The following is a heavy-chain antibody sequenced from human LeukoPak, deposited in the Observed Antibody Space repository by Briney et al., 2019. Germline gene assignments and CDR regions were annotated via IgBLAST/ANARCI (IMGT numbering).Heavy chain of an antibody. Sequence: PGRSLRLSCAASGFTFSSYGMHWVRQAPGKGLEWMAVIWYDGSNKYYADSVKGRFTISRDNSKNTLYLQMNSLRAEDTAVYYCAKDEGSYDFWSGYPDYWGQGTLVTVSS. CDR1: GFTFSSYG. V-gene: IGHV3-33*06. J-gene: IGHJ4*02. CDR2: IWYDGSNK. CDR3: AKDEGSYDFWSGYPDY. D-gene: IGHD3-3*01.